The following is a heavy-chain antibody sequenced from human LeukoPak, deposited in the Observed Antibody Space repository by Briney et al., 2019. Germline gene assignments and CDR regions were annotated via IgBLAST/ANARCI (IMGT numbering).Heavy chain of an antibody. V-gene: IGHV3-23*01. CDR2: ISGSGGST. CDR3: ARETYSSGWYMGNYDY. CDR1: GFTFSSYA. D-gene: IGHD6-19*01. J-gene: IGHJ4*02. Sequence: PGGSLRLSCAASGFTFSSYAMSWVRQAPGKGLEWVSAISGSGGSTYYADSVKGRFTISRDNAKNSLYLQMNSLRAEDTAVYYCARETYSSGWYMGNYDYWGQGTLVTVSS.